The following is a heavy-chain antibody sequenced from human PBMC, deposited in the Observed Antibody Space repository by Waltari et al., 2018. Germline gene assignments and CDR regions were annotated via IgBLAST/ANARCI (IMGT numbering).Heavy chain of an antibody. Sequence: EVQLVESGGDLVQPGGSLRLSCVACGFPFSTHWMIWVRQAPGKGLEWVANIKQDESEKYYVDSVKGRFTISRDNTKNSVYLQMNSLRAEDTAVYYCARGLLEWLLSYWYFDLWGRGTLVTVSS. CDR3: ARGLLEWLLSYWYFDL. J-gene: IGHJ2*01. D-gene: IGHD3-3*01. CDR1: GFPFSTHW. CDR2: IKQDESEK. V-gene: IGHV3-7*01.